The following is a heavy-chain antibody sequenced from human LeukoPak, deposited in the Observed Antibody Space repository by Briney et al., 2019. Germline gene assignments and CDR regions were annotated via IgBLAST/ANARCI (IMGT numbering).Heavy chain of an antibody. D-gene: IGHD1-26*01. Sequence: GGSLRLSCAASGFSFSAYSMNWVRQAPGEGLEWVSSIGAGGGHIYYTDSMKGRFTISRDNAKSSLFLQMNSLRAEDTAVYYCVRVGSGATRADVFDIWGQGTMVTVSS. CDR1: GFSFSAYS. CDR2: IGAGGGHI. CDR3: VRVGSGATRADVFDI. V-gene: IGHV3-21*01. J-gene: IGHJ3*02.